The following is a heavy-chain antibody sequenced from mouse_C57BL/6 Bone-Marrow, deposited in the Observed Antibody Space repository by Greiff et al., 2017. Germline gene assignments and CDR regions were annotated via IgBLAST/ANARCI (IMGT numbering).Heavy chain of an antibody. V-gene: IGHV1-74*01. CDR1: GYTFTSYW. CDR2: IHPSDSDT. J-gene: IGHJ2*01. D-gene: IGHD2-5*01. CDR3: AIHYSNYQYYFDY. Sequence: VQLQQPGAELVKPGASVKVSCKASGYTFTSYWMHWVKQRPGQGLEWIGRIHPSDSDTNYNQKFKGKATLTVDKSSSTAYMQLSSLTSEDSAVYYGAIHYSNYQYYFDYWGQGTTLTVSS.